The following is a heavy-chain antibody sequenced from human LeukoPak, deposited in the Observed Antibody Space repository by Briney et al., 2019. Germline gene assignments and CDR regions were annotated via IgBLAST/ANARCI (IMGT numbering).Heavy chain of an antibody. D-gene: IGHD6-6*01. CDR2: ISGRSTFI. Sequence: GGSLRLSCVASGFSFSDHHMAWLRQAPGKGLEWISYISGRSTFIEYADSVKGRFTISRDNAQNSLYLQMNSLRAEDTAVYYSASVPAGGSSSVKHQPSGYWGQGTLVTVSS. CDR1: GFSFSDHH. V-gene: IGHV3-11*04. CDR3: ASVPAGGSSSVKHQPSGY. J-gene: IGHJ4*02.